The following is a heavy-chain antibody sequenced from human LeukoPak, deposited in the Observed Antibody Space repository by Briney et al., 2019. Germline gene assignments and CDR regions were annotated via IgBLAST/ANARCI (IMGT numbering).Heavy chain of an antibody. J-gene: IGHJ4*02. D-gene: IGHD1-1*01. CDR1: GYIFTSYD. CDR3: ARASDWNDYYFDY. CDR2: MNPNSGNT. Sequence: ASVKVSCKASGYIFTSYDINWVRQATGQGLEWMGWMNPNSGNTGYAQKFQGRVTITRNTSISTAYMELSSLRSDDTAVYYCARASDWNDYYFDYWGQGTLVTVSS. V-gene: IGHV1-8*03.